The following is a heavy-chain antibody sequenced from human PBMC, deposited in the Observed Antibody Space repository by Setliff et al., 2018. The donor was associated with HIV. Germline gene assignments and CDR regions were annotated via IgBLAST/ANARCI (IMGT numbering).Heavy chain of an antibody. V-gene: IGHV1-69*04. Sequence: GASVKVSCKASGYTFTSYDINWVRQATGQGLDWMGRIIPILGVANYAQRFQGKVTITADKSTSTAYMELTSLRFDDTAMYYCVRGVQSPPHYSYYYMDVWGEGTMVTVSS. J-gene: IGHJ6*03. CDR1: GYTFTSYD. CDR2: IIPILGVA. CDR3: VRGVQSPPHYSYYYMDV. D-gene: IGHD3-3*01.